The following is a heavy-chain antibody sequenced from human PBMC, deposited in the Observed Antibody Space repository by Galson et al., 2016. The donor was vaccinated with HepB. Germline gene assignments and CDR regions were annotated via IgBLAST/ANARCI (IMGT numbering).Heavy chain of an antibody. J-gene: IGHJ4*02. D-gene: IGHD7-27*01. CDR2: INTNTGTP. Sequence: SVKVSCKASGYIFTSFSINWVRQAPGQGLEWMGRINTNTGTPTYAPGLTGQFVFSLDTFVSTAFLHISSLRPDDTATYYCAIGSLITGARGADFWGQGTLVTVSS. CDR3: AIGSLITGARGADF. CDR1: GYIFTSFS. V-gene: IGHV7-4-1*02.